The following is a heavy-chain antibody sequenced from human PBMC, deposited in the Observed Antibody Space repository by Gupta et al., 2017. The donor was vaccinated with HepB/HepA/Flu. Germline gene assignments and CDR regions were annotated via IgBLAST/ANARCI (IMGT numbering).Heavy chain of an antibody. CDR1: GGSINRSY. V-gene: IGHV4-59*01. D-gene: IGHD3-9*01. CDR3: ARAFTGTHFDY. J-gene: IGHJ4*02. CDR2: VYYSGHT. Sequence: QVQLQESGPGLVKPSENLSLTCNVSGGSINRSYWSWIRQSPGKGLEWIGSVYYSGHTNYNPSLKSRLTISVDTSKNQFSLKMSSVTAADTAVYYCARAFTGTHFDYWGQGNLVTVSS.